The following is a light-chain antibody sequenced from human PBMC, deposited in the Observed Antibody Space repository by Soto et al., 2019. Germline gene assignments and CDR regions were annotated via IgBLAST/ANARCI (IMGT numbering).Light chain of an antibody. V-gene: IGLV2-14*01. CDR3: ASYTTGSTLVV. CDR1: SSDVGHYNY. Sequence: SALTQPASVSGSPGQSITISCTGTSSDVGHYNYVSWYQQHPGKAPKLMIYEVSNRPSGVSNRFSASKSGNTASLTISGLQAEDEADYHCASYTTGSTLVVFGGGTKLTVL. CDR2: EVS. J-gene: IGLJ3*02.